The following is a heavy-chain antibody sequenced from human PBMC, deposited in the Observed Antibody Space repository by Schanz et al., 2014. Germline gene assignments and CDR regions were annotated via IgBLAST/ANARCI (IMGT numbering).Heavy chain of an antibody. V-gene: IGHV3-11*06. CDR3: VRDSFFAFDY. Sequence: QVQVVQSGGGLVKPGGSLRLSCAASGFVFGDYYMTWIRQAPGKGLEWLSYISDSGTYTNYADSVKGRFTMSRDNAKNSVFLQMNSLRAEDTAVYYCVRDSFFAFDYWGQGTLVTVSS. CDR2: ISDSGTYT. D-gene: IGHD3-3*01. CDR1: GFVFGDYY. J-gene: IGHJ4*02.